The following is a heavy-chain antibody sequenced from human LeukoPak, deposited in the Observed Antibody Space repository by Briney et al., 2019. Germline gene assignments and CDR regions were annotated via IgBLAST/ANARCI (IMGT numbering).Heavy chain of an antibody. CDR3: AIDRYDSYDYFYYGMDV. V-gene: IGHV3-23*01. Sequence: GGSLRLSCAASGFTFSAYAMSWVRQAPGKGLEWVSTISGSGYRTYYADSVKGRFTISRDNSKNTLYLQVSSLRAEDTALYYCAIDRYDSYDYFYYGMDVWGQGTTVTVSS. J-gene: IGHJ6*02. CDR1: GFTFSAYA. CDR2: ISGSGYRT. D-gene: IGHD5-18*01.